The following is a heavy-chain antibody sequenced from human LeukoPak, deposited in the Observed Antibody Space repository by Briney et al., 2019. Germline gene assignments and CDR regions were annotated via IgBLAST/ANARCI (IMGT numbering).Heavy chain of an antibody. J-gene: IGHJ4*02. CDR1: GYSFTSHY. V-gene: IGHV1-46*01. CDR3: ARGYSSGFGN. CDR2: INPSRGRT. D-gene: IGHD6-19*01. Sequence: ASVKVSCKASGYSFTSHYIHWVRQAPGQGFEWMGIINPSRGRTSYAQKFQGRVTVTRDTSTSTVYMDLSSLGSEDTAVYYCARGYSSGFGNWGQGTLVTVSS.